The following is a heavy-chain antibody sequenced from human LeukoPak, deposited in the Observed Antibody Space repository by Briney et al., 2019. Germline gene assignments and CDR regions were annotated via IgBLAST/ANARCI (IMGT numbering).Heavy chain of an antibody. CDR1: GFHFSSYC. D-gene: IGHD1-26*01. CDR3: AKGHSGSYLGYFDY. Sequence: GSLRPPCAAPGFHFSSYCQQWGPQGPGQGLEGGAFIRYDGSNKYYADSVKGRFTISRDNSKNTLYLQMNSLRAEDTAVYYCAKGHSGSYLGYFDYWGQGTLVTVSS. V-gene: IGHV3-30*02. J-gene: IGHJ4*02. CDR2: IRYDGSNK.